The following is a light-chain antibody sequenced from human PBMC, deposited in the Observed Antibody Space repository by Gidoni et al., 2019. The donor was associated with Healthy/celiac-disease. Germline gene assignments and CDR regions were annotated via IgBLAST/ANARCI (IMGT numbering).Light chain of an antibody. V-gene: IGKV1-39*01. CDR2: AAS. J-gene: IGKJ2*01. Sequence: DIQITQSPSSLSASVGDRVTITCRASQSISSYLNWYQQKPGKAPKLLIYAASSLQSGVPSRFSGSGSGTDFTLTISSLQPEDFATYYCQQSYSTLGYTFXQXTKLEIK. CDR1: QSISSY. CDR3: QQSYSTLGYT.